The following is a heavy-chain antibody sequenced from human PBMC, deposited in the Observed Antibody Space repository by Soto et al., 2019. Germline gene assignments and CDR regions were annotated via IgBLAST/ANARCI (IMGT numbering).Heavy chain of an antibody. Sequence: GASVKVSCKASGGTFSSYAISWVRQAPGQGLEWTGGIIPIFGTANYAQKFQGRVTITADESTSTAYMELSSLRSEDTAVYYCARAIGSEYGSGSYGMDVWGQGTTVTVSS. V-gene: IGHV1-69*13. CDR3: ARAIGSEYGSGSYGMDV. CDR1: GGTFSSYA. D-gene: IGHD3-10*01. J-gene: IGHJ6*02. CDR2: IIPIFGTA.